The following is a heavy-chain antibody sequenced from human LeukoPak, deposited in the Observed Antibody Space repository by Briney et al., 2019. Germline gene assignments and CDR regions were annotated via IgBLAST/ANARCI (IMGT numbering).Heavy chain of an antibody. D-gene: IGHD3-22*01. J-gene: IGHJ4*02. V-gene: IGHV4-59*08. CDR2: IYYSGIT. CDR1: GGSISGYY. CDR3: ARLRNYNDISGYYSLDY. Sequence: SETLSLTCTVPGGSISGYYWTWIRQPPGKGLEWIGYIYYSGITNYNPSLENRVTISVDPSKNQFSLILSSVTAADTALYYCARLRNYNDISGYYSLDYWGQGTLVTVSS.